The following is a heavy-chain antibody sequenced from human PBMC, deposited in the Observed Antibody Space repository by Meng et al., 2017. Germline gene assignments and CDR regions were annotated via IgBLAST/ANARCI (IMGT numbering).Heavy chain of an antibody. J-gene: IGHJ4*02. Sequence: GESLKISCAASGFTFSSYEMNWVRQAPGKGLEWVSAIHSGGGTYYADSVKGRFTISRDNSKNTLYLQMNSLRAEDTAVYYCAKDQGAGDGYNYWGFDYWGQGTLVTVSS. D-gene: IGHD5-24*01. CDR3: AKDQGAGDGYNYWGFDY. CDR1: GFTFSSYE. V-gene: IGHV3-23*01. CDR2: IHSGGGT.